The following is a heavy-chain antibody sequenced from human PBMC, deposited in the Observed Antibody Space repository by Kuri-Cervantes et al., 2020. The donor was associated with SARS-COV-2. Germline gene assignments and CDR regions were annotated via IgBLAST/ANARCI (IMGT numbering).Heavy chain of an antibody. V-gene: IGHV4-4*07. Sequence: SETLSLTCTVSGGSISSYYWSWIRRPAGKGLEWIGRIYTSGSTNYNPSLKSRVTMSVDTSKNQFSLKLSSVTAADTAVYYCARDLPSDYTYYYYMDVWGKGTTVTVSS. CDR3: ARDLPSDYTYYYYMDV. CDR1: GGSISSYY. D-gene: IGHD4/OR15-4a*01. J-gene: IGHJ6*03. CDR2: IYTSGST.